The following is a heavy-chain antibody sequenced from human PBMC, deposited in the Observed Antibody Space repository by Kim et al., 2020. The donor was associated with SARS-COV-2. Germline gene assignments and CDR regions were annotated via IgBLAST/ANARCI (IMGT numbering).Heavy chain of an antibody. CDR3: ARGTDILTGRDAFDI. D-gene: IGHD3-9*01. V-gene: IGHV4-34*01. J-gene: IGHJ3*02. Sequence: PAHTSRDTISIDTSKNQCSRKLSSVTAADTAVYYCARGTDILTGRDAFDIWGQGTMVTVSS.